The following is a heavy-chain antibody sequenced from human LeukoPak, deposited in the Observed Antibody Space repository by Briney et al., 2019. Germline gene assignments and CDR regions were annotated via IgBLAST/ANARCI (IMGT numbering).Heavy chain of an antibody. CDR3: ASNIYGSQPSDY. V-gene: IGHV1-69*05. J-gene: IGHJ4*02. D-gene: IGHD5-18*01. Sequence: ASVKVSCKASGGTFRDFAVSWVRQAPGQGLEWMGGIVPIFDTPNYAQRFEDRVTITTDEATNTAYMELTGLRSEDTAVYYCASNIYGSQPSDYWGQGTLVIVSS. CDR1: GGTFRDFA. CDR2: IVPIFDTP.